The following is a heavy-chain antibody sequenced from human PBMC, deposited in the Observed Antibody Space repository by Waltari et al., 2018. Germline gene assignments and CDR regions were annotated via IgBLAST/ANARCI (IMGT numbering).Heavy chain of an antibody. J-gene: IGHJ4*02. CDR1: GDSISSNTYS. CDR2: ISYGGGT. CDR3: ARRSRDSSGHFYSDY. Sequence: LQLQESGPGLVKPSETLSLTCTVSGDSISSNTYSWAWVRQPPGQGQEWIPPISYGGGTYYKPSLTSRVTISIDTSKNHYSRVLTSVTAADTAVYYCARRSRDSSGHFYSDYWGQGTLVAVSS. D-gene: IGHD3-22*01. V-gene: IGHV4-39*02.